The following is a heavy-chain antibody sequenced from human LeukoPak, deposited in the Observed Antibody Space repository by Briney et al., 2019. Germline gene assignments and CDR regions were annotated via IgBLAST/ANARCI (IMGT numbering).Heavy chain of an antibody. V-gene: IGHV1-18*01. CDR2: ISAYNGNT. J-gene: IGHJ4*02. CDR1: GYTFTGYG. Sequence: ASVKVSCKASGYTFTGYGISWVRRAPGQGLEWMGWISAYNGNTNYAQKLQGRVTMTTDTSTSTAYMELRSLRSDDTAVYYCAREKRKYYYDSSGYVDYWGQGTLVTVSS. CDR3: AREKRKYYYDSSGYVDY. D-gene: IGHD3-22*01.